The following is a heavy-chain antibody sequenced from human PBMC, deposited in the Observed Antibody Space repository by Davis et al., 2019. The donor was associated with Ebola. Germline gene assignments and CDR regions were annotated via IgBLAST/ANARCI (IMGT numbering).Heavy chain of an antibody. CDR2: IRYDGSKK. D-gene: IGHD1-26*01. Sequence: GGSLRLSCAASGFSFYSYGMHWVRQAPGKGLEWVAFIRYDGSKKYFADSVKGRFTISRDDSKDMVYLQMNSLRAEDTAVYYCAKDDYHSGSPFDYWGQGTLVTVSS. CDR3: AKDDYHSGSPFDY. J-gene: IGHJ4*02. CDR1: GFSFYSYG. V-gene: IGHV3-30*02.